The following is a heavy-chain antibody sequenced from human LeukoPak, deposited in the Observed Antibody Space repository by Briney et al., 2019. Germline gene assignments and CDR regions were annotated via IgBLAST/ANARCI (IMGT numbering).Heavy chain of an antibody. CDR2: MNPNSGNT. CDR3: ARDRRQGCSSTSCYAFDY. CDR1: GYTFTSYD. V-gene: IGHV1-8*01. J-gene: IGHJ4*02. D-gene: IGHD2-2*01. Sequence: ASVKVSCKASGYTFTSYDINWVRQATGQGLEWMGWMNPNSGNTGYAQKFQGRVTMTRNTSISTAYMELSSLRSEDTAVYYCARDRRQGCSSTSCYAFDYWGQGTLVTVSS.